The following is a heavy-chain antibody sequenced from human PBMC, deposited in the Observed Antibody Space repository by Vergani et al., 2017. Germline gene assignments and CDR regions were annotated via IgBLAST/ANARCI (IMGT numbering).Heavy chain of an antibody. J-gene: IGHJ4*02. CDR1: GFTFTAHG. CDR3: AGPQGTSAYYYGGFDY. Sequence: EVQLVESGGDLVQPGRSLRLSCQTSGFTFTAHGLNWVRQAPGKGLEWVSGISGQNFRTHYADSVKGRFTISRDDSKNTLSLQVNSLTAEDTAIYYCAGPQGTSAYYYGGFDYWGQGILVTVSS. V-gene: IGHV3-23*04. CDR2: ISGQNFRT. D-gene: IGHD3-22*01.